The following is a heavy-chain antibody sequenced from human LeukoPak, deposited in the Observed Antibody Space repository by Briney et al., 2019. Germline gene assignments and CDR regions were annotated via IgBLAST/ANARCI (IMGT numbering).Heavy chain of an antibody. Sequence: PGGSLRLSCAASGFTFSSYSMNWVRQAPGKGLEWVSSISSSSSYIYYADSVKGRFTISRDNAKNSLYLQMNSLRAQDTAVYYCARYLRNRGAFDIWGQGTMVTVSS. V-gene: IGHV3-21*01. J-gene: IGHJ3*02. D-gene: IGHD3-10*01. CDR3: ARYLRNRGAFDI. CDR2: ISSSSSYI. CDR1: GFTFSSYS.